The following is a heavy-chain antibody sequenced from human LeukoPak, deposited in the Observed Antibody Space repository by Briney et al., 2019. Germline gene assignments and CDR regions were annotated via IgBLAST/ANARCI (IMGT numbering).Heavy chain of an antibody. D-gene: IGHD3-10*01. V-gene: IGHV4-4*07. CDR3: AVNTGSGTGAFDI. J-gene: IGHJ3*02. CDR1: GGSISSYY. CDR2: IETSGNT. Sequence: SETLSLTCTVSGGSISSYYWSWIRQPAGKGLEWIGRIETSGNTNYNPSLKSRVTISVDTSKNQFSLKLSSVTAADTAVYYCAVNTGSGTGAFDIWGQGTMVTVSS.